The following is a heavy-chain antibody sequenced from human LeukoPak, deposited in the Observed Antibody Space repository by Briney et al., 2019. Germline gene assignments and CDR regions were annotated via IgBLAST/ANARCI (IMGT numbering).Heavy chain of an antibody. J-gene: IGHJ4*02. D-gene: IGHD5-12*01. V-gene: IGHV4-4*02. Sequence: SETLSLTCAVSGGSISSSNWWSWVRQPPGKGLEWIGEIYHSGSTNYNPSLKSRVTISVDKSKNQFSLKLSSVTAADTAVYYCARRGYSGYDALTDWGQGTLVTVSS. CDR3: ARRGYSGYDALTD. CDR2: IYHSGST. CDR1: GGSISSSNW.